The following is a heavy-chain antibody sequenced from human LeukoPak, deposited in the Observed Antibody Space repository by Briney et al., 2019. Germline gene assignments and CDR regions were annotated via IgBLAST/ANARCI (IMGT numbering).Heavy chain of an antibody. CDR2: ISYDGSNK. CDR1: GFTFSSYG. D-gene: IGHD2-8*01. J-gene: IGHJ5*02. V-gene: IGHV3-30*18. Sequence: AGGSLRLSCAASGFTFSSYGMHWVRQAPGKGLEWVAVISYDGSNKYYADSVKGRFTISRDNSKNTLYLQMNSLRAEDTAVYYCAKVKSSLSSVYAMEFDPWGQGTLVTVSS. CDR3: AKVKSSLSSVYAMEFDP.